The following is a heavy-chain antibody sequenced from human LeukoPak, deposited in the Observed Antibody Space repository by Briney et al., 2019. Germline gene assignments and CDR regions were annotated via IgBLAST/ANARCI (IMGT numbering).Heavy chain of an antibody. CDR2: IRGGGDTT. D-gene: IGHD3-22*01. CDR1: GFTFSNYA. V-gene: IGHV3-23*01. Sequence: PGGSLRLSCAASGFTFSNYAMSWVRQAAGKGLEWVSSIRGGGDTTYYADSVKGRFTISRDNSYNTVSLQMNSLRDEDTAVYYCANLDYYDSSGYYATPYYYYYGMDVWGQGTTVTVSS. J-gene: IGHJ6*02. CDR3: ANLDYYDSSGYYATPYYYYYGMDV.